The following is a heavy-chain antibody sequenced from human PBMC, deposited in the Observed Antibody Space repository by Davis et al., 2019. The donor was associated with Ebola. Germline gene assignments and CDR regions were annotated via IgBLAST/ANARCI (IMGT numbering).Heavy chain of an antibody. Sequence: SETLSLTCTVSGGSVSSGSYYWTWIRQPPGKGLEWIGHIHYSGSTHYNPSLKSRVTTSVDTSKNQFSLKLSSVTAADTAVYYCAGLSGGSGSYPGLDYWGQGTLVTVSS. CDR1: GGSVSSGSYY. D-gene: IGHD3-10*01. CDR3: AGLSGGSGSYPGLDY. V-gene: IGHV4-61*01. CDR2: IHYSGST. J-gene: IGHJ4*02.